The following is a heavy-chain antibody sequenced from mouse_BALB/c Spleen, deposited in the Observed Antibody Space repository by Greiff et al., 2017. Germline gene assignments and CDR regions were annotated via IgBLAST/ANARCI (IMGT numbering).Heavy chain of an antibody. V-gene: IGHV2-2*02. Sequence: VQLQQSGPGLVQPSQSLSITCTVSGFSLTSYGVHWVRQSPGKGLEWLGVIWSGGSTDYNAAFISRLSISKDNSKSQVFFKMNSLQANDTAIYYCARRGYYGSSPYYYAMDYWGQGTSVTVSS. CDR2: IWSGGST. CDR3: ARRGYYGSSPYYYAMDY. J-gene: IGHJ4*01. CDR1: GFSLTSYG. D-gene: IGHD1-1*01.